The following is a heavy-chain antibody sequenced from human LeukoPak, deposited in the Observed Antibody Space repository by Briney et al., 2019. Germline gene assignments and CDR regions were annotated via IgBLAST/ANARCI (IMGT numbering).Heavy chain of an antibody. CDR3: ASSDYSNYHHDY. CDR1: GGSFSGYY. CDR2: INHSGST. D-gene: IGHD4-11*01. Sequence: SETLSLTCAVYGGSFSGYYWSWIRQPPGKGLEWIGEINHSGSTNYNPSLKSRVTISVDTSKNQFSLKLSSVTAADTAVYYCASSDYSNYHHDYWGQGTLVTVSS. J-gene: IGHJ4*02. V-gene: IGHV4-34*01.